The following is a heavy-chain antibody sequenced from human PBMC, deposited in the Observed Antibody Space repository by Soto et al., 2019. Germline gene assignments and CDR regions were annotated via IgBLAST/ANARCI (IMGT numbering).Heavy chain of an antibody. CDR2: IYYSGST. D-gene: IGHD3-10*01. CDR3: ARGIKYLWGGSGSRTILGYHWFDP. J-gene: IGHJ5*02. CDR1: GGSVSSGSYC. Sequence: SETLSLTCTVSGGSVSSGSYCWTWIRQPPGKGLDWIGCIYYSGSTSYNPSLKRRVTISVDTSKNQFSLKLSSVTAADTAVYYCARGIKYLWGGSGSRTILGYHWFDPWGQGTLVTVSS. V-gene: IGHV4-61*01.